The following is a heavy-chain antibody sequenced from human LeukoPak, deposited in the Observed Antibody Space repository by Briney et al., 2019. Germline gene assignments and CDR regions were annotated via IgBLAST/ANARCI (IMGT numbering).Heavy chain of an antibody. CDR1: GYTFTGYY. D-gene: IGHD3-10*01. CDR2: IIPILGIA. V-gene: IGHV1-69*04. Sequence: SVKVSCKASGYTFTGYYMHWVRQAPGQGLEWMGRIIPILGIANYAQKFQGRVTITADKSTSTAYMELSSLRSEDTAVYYCARDPLNYYGSGSYYNSHQWGQGTLVTVSS. CDR3: ARDPLNYYGSGSYYNSHQ. J-gene: IGHJ4*02.